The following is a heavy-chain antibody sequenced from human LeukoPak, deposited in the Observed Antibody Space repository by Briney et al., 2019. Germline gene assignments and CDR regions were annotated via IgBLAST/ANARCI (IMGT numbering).Heavy chain of an antibody. CDR2: IYYSGST. Sequence: SETLSLTCTVSGGSISSYYWSWIRQPPGKGLEWIGYIYYSGSTNYNPSLKSRVTISVDTSKNQFSLKLSSVTAADTAVYYCARGYYYYGMDVWGQGTTVTVTS. J-gene: IGHJ6*02. V-gene: IGHV4-59*01. CDR3: ARGYYYYGMDV. CDR1: GGSISSYY.